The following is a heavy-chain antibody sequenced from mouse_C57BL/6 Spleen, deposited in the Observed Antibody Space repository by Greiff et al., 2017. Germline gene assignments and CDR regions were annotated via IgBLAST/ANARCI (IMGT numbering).Heavy chain of an antibody. CDR1: GYTFTSYW. J-gene: IGHJ4*01. D-gene: IGHD2-4*01. V-gene: IGHV1-52*01. CDR3: ARLRDYYAMDY. CDR2: IDPSDSET. Sequence: QVQLQQPGAELVRPGSSVKLSCKASGYTFTSYWMHWVKQRPIQGLEWIGNIDPSDSETHYNQKFKDKATLTVDKSSSTAYMQLSSLTSDDSAVYYCARLRDYYAMDYWGQGTSVTVSS.